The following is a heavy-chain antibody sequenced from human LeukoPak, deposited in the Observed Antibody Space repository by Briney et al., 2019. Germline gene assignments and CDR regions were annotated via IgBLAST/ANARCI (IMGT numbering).Heavy chain of an antibody. D-gene: IGHD3-9*01. CDR3: ASQDYDILTGYRY. Sequence: SETLSLTCAVYGGSFSGYYWIWIRQPPGKGLEWIGEINHSGSTNYNPSLKSRITISVDTSKNQFSLKLSSVTAADTAVYYCASQDYDILTGYRYWGQGTLVTVSS. CDR2: INHSGST. J-gene: IGHJ4*02. CDR1: GGSFSGYY. V-gene: IGHV4-34*01.